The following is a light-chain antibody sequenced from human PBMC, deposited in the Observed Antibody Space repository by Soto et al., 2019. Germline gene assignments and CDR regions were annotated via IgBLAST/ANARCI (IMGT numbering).Light chain of an antibody. J-gene: IGKJ2*01. CDR3: QPYYSTPYT. CDR2: WAS. Sequence: IVMTQSPDSLAVSLGARATINCKSSQRVLYSSNNKNYLAWYQQKPGQPPKLLIYWASTRESGVPDRFSGSGSGTDFTLTISSLQAEDVAVYYCQPYYSTPYTFGQGTKLEIK. CDR1: QRVLYSSNNKNY. V-gene: IGKV4-1*01.